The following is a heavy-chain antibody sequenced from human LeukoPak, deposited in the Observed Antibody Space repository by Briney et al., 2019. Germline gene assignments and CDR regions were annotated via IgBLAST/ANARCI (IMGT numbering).Heavy chain of an antibody. Sequence: GGSLRLSCAASGFTFSSYSMNWVRQAPGKGLEWVSYISGSSNIIYYADSVKGRFTISKDNAKNSLYLQMNSLRAEDTAVYYCARGVTMMGGWGQGTLVTVSS. D-gene: IGHD3-22*01. CDR2: ISGSSNII. V-gene: IGHV3-48*01. CDR1: GFTFSSYS. J-gene: IGHJ4*02. CDR3: ARGVTMMGG.